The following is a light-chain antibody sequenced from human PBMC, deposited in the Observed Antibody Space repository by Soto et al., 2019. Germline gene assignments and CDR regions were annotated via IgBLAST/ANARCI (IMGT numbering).Light chain of an antibody. CDR3: QLYDTSPRP. Sequence: EVVLTQSPGTLSLSPGERATLSCKASQSVDSIFLAWYQQKHGRSPRLLIYGASSRANGIPDRFSGSGSGTDFTLTISRLEPEDFAVYYCQLYDTSPRPFGHGTKVEFK. CDR1: QSVDSIF. J-gene: IGKJ1*01. V-gene: IGKV3-20*01. CDR2: GAS.